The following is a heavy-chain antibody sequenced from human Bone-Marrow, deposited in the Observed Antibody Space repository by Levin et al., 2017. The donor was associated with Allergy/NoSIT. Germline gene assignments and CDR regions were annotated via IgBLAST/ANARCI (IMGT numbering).Heavy chain of an antibody. Sequence: GGSLRLSCAASGFTFSTYAINWVRQAPGKGLEWVSSITGSGTYSYYADSVRGRFTISRDNAKNSVSLQMNSLRAGDTAVYYCARHFGASAWYPVDYWGQGTLVTVSS. D-gene: IGHD6-13*01. CDR3: ARHFGASAWYPVDY. J-gene: IGHJ4*02. V-gene: IGHV3-21*01. CDR2: ITGSGTYS. CDR1: GFTFSTYA.